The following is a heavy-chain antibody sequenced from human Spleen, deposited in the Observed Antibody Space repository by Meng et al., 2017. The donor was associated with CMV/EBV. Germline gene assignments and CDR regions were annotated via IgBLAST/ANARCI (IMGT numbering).Heavy chain of an antibody. Sequence: GSLRLSCVGSGFTFITEAMNWGRQAPGKGLEWVSGIRSDGAPFYADSVKGRFTISRDNSKNTVYLQMDGLRADDTAKYYCTREQLGYWGQGTMVTVSS. CDR2: IRSDGAP. D-gene: IGHD1-26*01. J-gene: IGHJ4*02. CDR3: TREQLGY. V-gene: IGHV3-23*01. CDR1: GFTFITEA.